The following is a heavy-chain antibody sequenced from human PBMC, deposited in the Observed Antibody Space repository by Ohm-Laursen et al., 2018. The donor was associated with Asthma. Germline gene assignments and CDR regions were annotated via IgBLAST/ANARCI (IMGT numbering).Heavy chain of an antibody. Sequence: SLRLSCAATGFSVSNNYMSWVRQAPGKGLEGVSVIYSGGQTHYADSVKGRFTISRDNSKNTLYLQMNSLRAEDTAVYYCATLVVIEFYGMDVWGQGTTVTVSS. CDR3: ATLVVIEFYGMDV. V-gene: IGHV3-53*05. J-gene: IGHJ6*02. D-gene: IGHD3-22*01. CDR1: GFSVSNNY. CDR2: IYSGGQT.